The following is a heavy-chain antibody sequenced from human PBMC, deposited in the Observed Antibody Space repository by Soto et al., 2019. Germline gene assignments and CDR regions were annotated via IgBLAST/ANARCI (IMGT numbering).Heavy chain of an antibody. Sequence: QITLKVSGPTLVKPTQTLTLTCTFSGFSLSSTRVAVGWIRQPPGKALEWLALIYWDDDKRYSPFLKSRLTITKDTSKNQVVLTMTNMDHVDTATYYCAHSVVAGLGYYFDYWGQGTLVTVSS. J-gene: IGHJ4*02. CDR2: IYWDDDK. CDR3: AHSVVAGLGYYFDY. CDR1: GFSLSSTRVA. D-gene: IGHD6-19*01. V-gene: IGHV2-5*02.